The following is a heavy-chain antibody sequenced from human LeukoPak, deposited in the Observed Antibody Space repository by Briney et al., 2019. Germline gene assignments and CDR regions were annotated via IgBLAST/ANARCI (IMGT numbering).Heavy chain of an antibody. D-gene: IGHD3-22*01. Sequence: SETLSLTCAVYGGSFSGYYWSWIRQPPGKGLEWIGEINHSGSTNYNPSLKGRVTISVDTSKNQFSLKLSSVTAADTAVYYCARGRRRLYYDSSGYSNFDYWGQGTLVTVSS. CDR2: INHSGST. J-gene: IGHJ4*02. CDR1: GGSFSGYY. V-gene: IGHV4-34*01. CDR3: ARGRRRLYYDSSGYSNFDY.